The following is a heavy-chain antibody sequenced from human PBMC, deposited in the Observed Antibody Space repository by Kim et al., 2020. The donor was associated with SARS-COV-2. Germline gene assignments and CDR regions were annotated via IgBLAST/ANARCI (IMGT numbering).Heavy chain of an antibody. D-gene: IGHD1-26*01. V-gene: IGHV1-24*01. J-gene: IGHJ4*02. CDR3: ARVGATGVGAFDY. Sequence: YAQKFQGRVTMTEDTSTDTAYMELSSLRSEDTAVYYCARVGATGVGAFDYWGQGTLVTVSS.